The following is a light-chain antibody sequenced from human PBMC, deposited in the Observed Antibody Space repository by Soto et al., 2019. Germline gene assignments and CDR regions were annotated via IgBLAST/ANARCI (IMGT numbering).Light chain of an antibody. CDR3: QQHLHSPLT. CDR2: GVS. Sequence: VVRPQSPNTLTVCRAATDTHPCRASQSVSSNLAWYQQKPGQAPRLLIYGVSTRATGIPDRFSGSGSGTDFTLTINRLAPEDSAVYYCQQHLHSPLTFGQGTRLEIK. J-gene: IGKJ5*01. CDR1: QSVSSN. V-gene: IGKV3D-15*02.